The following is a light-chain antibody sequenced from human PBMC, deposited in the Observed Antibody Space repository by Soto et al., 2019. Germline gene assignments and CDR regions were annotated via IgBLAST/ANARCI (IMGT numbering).Light chain of an antibody. Sequence: DIQLTQSPSTLSASVGDRVTITCRASQSISSWLAWYQQKPGKAPKFLIYKTSNLESGVPSRFSGSGSGTEFTLTISSLQPDDLATYYCPNYNNYCWTFGQGTKVEIK. CDR3: PNYNNYCWT. CDR2: KTS. CDR1: QSISSW. J-gene: IGKJ1*01. V-gene: IGKV1-5*03.